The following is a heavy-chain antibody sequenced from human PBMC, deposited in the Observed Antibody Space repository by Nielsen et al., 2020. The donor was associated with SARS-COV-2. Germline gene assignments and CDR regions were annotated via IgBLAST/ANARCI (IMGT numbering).Heavy chain of an antibody. CDR2: IYYSGST. D-gene: IGHD6-19*01. CDR3: ARDGVSGNYFDY. CDR1: GGSISSGGYY. J-gene: IGHJ4*02. Sequence: SETLSLTCTVSGGSISSGGYYWSWIRQHPGKGLEWIGYIYYSGSTYYNPSLKSRVTISVDTSKNQFSLRLSSVTAADTAVYYCARDGVSGNYFDYWGPGTLVTVSS. V-gene: IGHV4-31*03.